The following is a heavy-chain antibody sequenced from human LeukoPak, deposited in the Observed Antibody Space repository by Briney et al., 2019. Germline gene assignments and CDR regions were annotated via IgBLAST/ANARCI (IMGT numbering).Heavy chain of an antibody. V-gene: IGHV3-73*01. CDR1: GFTFSSYD. CDR2: IRSKANSYAT. Sequence: GGSLRLSCTASGFTFSSYDMHWVRQASGKGLEWVGRIRSKANSYATAYGASVKGRFTISRDDSKNTAYLQMNSLKVEDTAVYYCTRGVIPYYYGMDVWGQGTTVTVSS. D-gene: IGHD3-10*01. CDR3: TRGVIPYYYGMDV. J-gene: IGHJ6*02.